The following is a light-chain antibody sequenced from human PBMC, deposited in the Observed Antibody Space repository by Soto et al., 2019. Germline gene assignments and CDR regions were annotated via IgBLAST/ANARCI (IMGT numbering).Light chain of an antibody. CDR1: QGIRND. CDR2: A. CDR3: LQHNSYPRT. Sequence: DLQMTQSPSSLSASVGDRVTITCRASQGIRNDLGWGQQKPGKDPERLIYAQSRFSGSGSGTEFTLTTSSLQPEDFATCYCLQHNSYPRTFGQGTKVEIK. J-gene: IGKJ1*01. V-gene: IGKV1-17*01.